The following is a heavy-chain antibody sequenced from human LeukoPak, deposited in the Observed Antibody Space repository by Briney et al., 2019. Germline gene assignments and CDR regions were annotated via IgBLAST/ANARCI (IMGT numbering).Heavy chain of an antibody. CDR3: ARDSGRWSGSYLPDY. Sequence: GGSLRLSCAASGFTFSSYWMHWVRQAPGKGLVWVSRINSDGSSTSYADSVKGRFTISRDNAKNSLYLQMNSLRAEDTALYYCARDSGRWSGSYLPDYWGQGTLVTVSS. V-gene: IGHV3-74*01. CDR2: INSDGSST. D-gene: IGHD1-26*01. J-gene: IGHJ4*02. CDR1: GFTFSSYW.